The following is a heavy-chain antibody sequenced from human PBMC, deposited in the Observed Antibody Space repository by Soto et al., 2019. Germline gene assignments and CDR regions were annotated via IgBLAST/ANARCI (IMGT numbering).Heavy chain of an antibody. CDR1: GYTFINHG. D-gene: IGHD6-13*01. V-gene: IGHV1-18*01. Sequence: QVRLVQSGAEVRKPGASVKVSCKSSGYTFINHGIFWVRQAPGQGLEWMAWIYPYNGNTNYAQKFLGRVTLTTDTATSTAYMDLSSLTPDDTAIYYCARDLNGAAGGGYLCQRTLVTVST. CDR3: ARDLNGAAGGGY. CDR2: IYPYNGNT. J-gene: IGHJ4*02.